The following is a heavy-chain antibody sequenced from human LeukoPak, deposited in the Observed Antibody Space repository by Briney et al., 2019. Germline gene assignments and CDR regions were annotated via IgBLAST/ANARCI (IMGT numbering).Heavy chain of an antibody. CDR1: GYTFTSYD. CDR3: ARPIYCSSTSCYNGMDV. Sequence: GASVKASCKASGYTFTSYDINWVRQATGQGLEWMGWMNPNSGNTGYAQKFQGRVTMTRNTSISTAYMELSSLRSEDTAVYYCARPIYCSSTSCYNGMDVWGQGTTATVSS. D-gene: IGHD2-2*02. CDR2: MNPNSGNT. V-gene: IGHV1-8*01. J-gene: IGHJ6*02.